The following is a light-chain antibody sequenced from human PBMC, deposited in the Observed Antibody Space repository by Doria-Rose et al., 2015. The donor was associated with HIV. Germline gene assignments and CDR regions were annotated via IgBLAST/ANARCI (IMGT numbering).Light chain of an antibody. V-gene: IGKV3-15*01. CDR1: QSVSTD. CDR3: HQYNNWPT. J-gene: IGKJ5*01. Sequence: DIVMTQSPETLTVSPGESATLSCRASQSVSTDLAWYQHKPGQAPRLLIWGASTRATGIPARSSGSGSGTGFTLTISSLQSEDFAIYFCHQYNNWPTFGQGTRLDIK. CDR2: GAS.